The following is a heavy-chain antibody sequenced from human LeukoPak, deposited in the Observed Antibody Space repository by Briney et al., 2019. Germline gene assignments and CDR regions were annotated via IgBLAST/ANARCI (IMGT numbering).Heavy chain of an antibody. CDR1: GYTFTGYY. CDR3: AREDYGSGSYSGDY. CDR2: INPNSGGT. D-gene: IGHD3-10*01. J-gene: IGHJ4*02. V-gene: IGHV1-2*02. Sequence: ASVKVSCKASGYTFTGYYMHWVRQAPGQGLEWMGWINPNSGGTNYAQKFQGRVTMTRDTSISTAYMELSSLRSEDTAVYYCAREDYGSGSYSGDYWGQGTLVTVSS.